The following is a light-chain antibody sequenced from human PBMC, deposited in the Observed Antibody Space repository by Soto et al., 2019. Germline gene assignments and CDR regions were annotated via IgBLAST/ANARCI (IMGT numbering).Light chain of an antibody. CDR1: QSINKH. Sequence: EIVLTQSAATLSLSPGERATLSCRASSQSINKHLAWYRQKPGQAPRLLIYDASTRATGIPDRFSGSGSETDFTLTISSLEPEDFGVYYCQQRSNWPPVTFGGGTKVDIK. V-gene: IGKV3-11*01. CDR2: DAS. CDR3: QQRSNWPPVT. J-gene: IGKJ4*01.